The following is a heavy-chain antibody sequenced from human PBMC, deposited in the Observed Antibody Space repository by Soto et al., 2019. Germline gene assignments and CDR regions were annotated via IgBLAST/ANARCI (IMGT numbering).Heavy chain of an antibody. D-gene: IGHD1-7*01. CDR2: ISGSGGST. J-gene: IGHJ6*02. V-gene: IGHV3-23*01. Sequence: QPGGSLRLSCAASGFTFSSYAMSWVRQAPGKGLEWVSAISGSGGSTYYADSVKGRFTISRDNSKNTLYLQMNSLRAEDTAVYYRAKGELELNYYYYGMGVWGQGTTVTVSS. CDR3: AKGELELNYYYYGMGV. CDR1: GFTFSSYA.